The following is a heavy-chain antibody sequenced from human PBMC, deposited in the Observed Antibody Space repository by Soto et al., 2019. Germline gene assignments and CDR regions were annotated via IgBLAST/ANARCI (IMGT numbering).Heavy chain of an antibody. Sequence: SETLSLTCTVSGASISSSYWSWIRQSPERGLEWIAYVYHTGATNYNPSLKSRVTISLDTSKGQFSLNLTSLTTADTAVYFCARGGNRYSNVASGVGGFDFWSQGSLVTSPQ. CDR2: VYHTGAT. V-gene: IGHV4-59*01. CDR1: GASISSSY. D-gene: IGHD5-12*01. CDR3: ARGGNRYSNVASGVGGFDF. J-gene: IGHJ4*02.